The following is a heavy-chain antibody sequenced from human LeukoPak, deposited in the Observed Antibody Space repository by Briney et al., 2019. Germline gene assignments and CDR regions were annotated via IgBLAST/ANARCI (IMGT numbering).Heavy chain of an antibody. CDR3: ARVATVTSSVGPRAGNWFDP. CDR2: IYCSGST. J-gene: IGHJ5*02. CDR1: GGSISSGGYY. Sequence: PSQTLSLTCTVSGGSISSGGYYWSWIRQHPGKGPEWIGYIYCSGSTYYNPSLKSRVTISVDTSKNQFSLKLSSVTAADTAVYYCARVATVTSSVGPRAGNWFDPWGQGTLVTVSS. V-gene: IGHV4-31*03. D-gene: IGHD4-4*01.